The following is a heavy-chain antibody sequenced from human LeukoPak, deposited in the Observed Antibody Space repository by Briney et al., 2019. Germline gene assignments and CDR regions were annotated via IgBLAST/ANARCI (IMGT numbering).Heavy chain of an antibody. Sequence: GGSLRLSCAASGFIFSNYWMHWLRQVPGKGLVWVSRINGDGSSTTYADSVKGRFTISRDNAKNSLYLQMNSLRADDTAVYYCARDDVMREQSFDYWGQGTLVTVSS. CDR3: ARDDVMREQSFDY. D-gene: IGHD1-26*01. CDR2: INGDGSST. J-gene: IGHJ4*02. V-gene: IGHV3-74*01. CDR1: GFIFSNYW.